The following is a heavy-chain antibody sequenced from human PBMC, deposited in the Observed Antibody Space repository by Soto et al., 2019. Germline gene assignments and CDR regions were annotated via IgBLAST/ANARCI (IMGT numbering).Heavy chain of an antibody. J-gene: IGHJ4*02. Sequence: QVQLQESGPGLVKPSQTLSLTCTVSGGSISTGGYYWTWLRPHPGKGLEWIGYIYYSGSTYYNPSLKSRVTISVDTSKNQSSLKLSSVTAADTAVYYCARVLSVTLFDNRGQGTLVTVSS. CDR3: ARVLSVTLFDN. CDR1: GGSISTGGYY. CDR2: IYYSGST. D-gene: IGHD4-17*01. V-gene: IGHV4-31*03.